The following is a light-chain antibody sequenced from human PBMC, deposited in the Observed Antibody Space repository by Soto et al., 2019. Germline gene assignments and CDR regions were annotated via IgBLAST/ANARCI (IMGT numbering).Light chain of an antibody. CDR1: QGISSW. J-gene: IGKJ4*01. Sequence: DIQMTQSQSSLSASVGDTVTITCRASQGISSWLAWYQQKPEKAPKSLIYAASRLQSGVPSRFSGSGSGTYFTLTISSLQPEDFATYYCQQYNSYPRTFGGGTKVEVK. CDR2: AAS. CDR3: QQYNSYPRT. V-gene: IGKV1D-16*01.